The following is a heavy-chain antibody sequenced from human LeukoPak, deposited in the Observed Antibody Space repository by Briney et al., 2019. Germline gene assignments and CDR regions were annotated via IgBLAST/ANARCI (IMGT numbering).Heavy chain of an antibody. Sequence: GGSLRLSCAASGFTFSDYYMNWIRQAPGKGLEWVSYISSSSSPIYYGDSVKGRFTISRDNAKNSLYLQMNSLRAEDTAVYYCARQPYNWNSRRGYYNYYMDVWGKGTTVTVSS. CDR3: ARQPYNWNSRRGYYNYYMDV. CDR1: GFTFSDYY. D-gene: IGHD1-7*01. CDR2: ISSSSSPI. V-gene: IGHV3-11*04. J-gene: IGHJ6*03.